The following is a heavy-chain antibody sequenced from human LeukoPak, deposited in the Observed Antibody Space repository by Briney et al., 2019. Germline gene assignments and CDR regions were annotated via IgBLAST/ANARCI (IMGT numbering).Heavy chain of an antibody. Sequence: GGSLRLSCAASGFTVSSNYMGWVRQAPGKGLEYVSVIYSGGDTYYAGSVKGRFTISRDNSKNTVYLQMNSLRAEDTAVFYCARLVATTGRLYFDYWGQGNLVTVSS. D-gene: IGHD1-1*01. CDR2: IYSGGDT. V-gene: IGHV3-53*01. CDR1: GFTVSSNY. CDR3: ARLVATTGRLYFDY. J-gene: IGHJ4*02.